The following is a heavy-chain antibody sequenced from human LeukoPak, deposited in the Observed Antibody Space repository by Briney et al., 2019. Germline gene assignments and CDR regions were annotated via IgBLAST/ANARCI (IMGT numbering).Heavy chain of an antibody. V-gene: IGHV5-51*01. J-gene: IGHJ5*02. CDR2: IHPGDSDT. CDR1: GYSFTSYW. CDR3: ARRLYSYGYGYWFDP. D-gene: IGHD5-18*01. Sequence: GESLKISCKGSGYSFTSYWTAWVRQMPGKGLEWMGIIHPGDSDTRYSPSFQGQVTISADKSISTAYLQWSSLKASDTAMYYCARRLYSYGYGYWFDPWGQGTLVTVSS.